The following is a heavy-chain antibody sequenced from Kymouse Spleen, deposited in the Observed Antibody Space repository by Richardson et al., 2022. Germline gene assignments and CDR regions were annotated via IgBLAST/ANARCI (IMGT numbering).Heavy chain of an antibody. D-gene: IGHD4-17*01. CDR2: IWYDGSNK. V-gene: IGHV3-33*01. J-gene: IGHJ3*02. CDR1: GFTFSSYG. Sequence: QVQLVESGGGVVQPGRSLRLSCAASGFTFSSYGMHWVRQAPGKGLEWVAVIWYDGSNKYYADSVKGRFTISRDNSKNTLYLQMNSLRAEDTAVYYCARDGDFDAFDIWGQGTMVTVSS. CDR3: ARDGDFDAFDI.